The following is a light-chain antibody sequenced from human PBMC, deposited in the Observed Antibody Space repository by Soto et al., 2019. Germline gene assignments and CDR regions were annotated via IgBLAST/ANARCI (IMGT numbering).Light chain of an antibody. V-gene: IGLV1-36*01. J-gene: IGLJ7*01. Sequence: QAVVTQSPSVSGAPRQSVNISCSGNNSNIGSNAVHWYQQLPGKAPKLLMYYNAMLPSRVSDRFSGSKSGTSASLAISGLQSEDEGDYYCATWDDRLTAGVFGGGTQLTVL. CDR2: YNA. CDR1: NSNIGSNA. CDR3: ATWDDRLTAGV.